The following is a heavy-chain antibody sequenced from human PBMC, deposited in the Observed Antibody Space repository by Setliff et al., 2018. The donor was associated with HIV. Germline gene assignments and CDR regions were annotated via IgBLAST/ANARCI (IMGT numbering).Heavy chain of an antibody. D-gene: IGHD3-22*01. V-gene: IGHV4-59*08. Sequence: SETLSLTCTVSSDSIRFYYWTWIRQPPGKGLEWIGNVYYTGSTNYNPSLKSRITISIDTSKSQLSLKLSSVTAADPAVYYCAHYYYDTSGQPFDYWGQGTLVTVSS. CDR3: AHYYYDTSGQPFDY. J-gene: IGHJ4*02. CDR1: SDSIRFYY. CDR2: VYYTGST.